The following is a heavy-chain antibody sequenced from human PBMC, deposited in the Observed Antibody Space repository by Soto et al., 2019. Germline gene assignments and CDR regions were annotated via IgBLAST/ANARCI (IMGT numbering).Heavy chain of an antibody. CDR2: ISGSGGST. CDR3: AKRRYGVTIFGVAPPN. J-gene: IGHJ4*02. Sequence: GGSLRLSCAASGFTFSSYAMSWVRQAPGKGLEWVSAISGSGGSTYYADSVKGRFTISRDNSKNTLYLQMNSLRAEDTAVYYCAKRRYGVTIFGVAPPNWGQGTLVTVSS. V-gene: IGHV3-23*01. D-gene: IGHD3-3*01. CDR1: GFTFSSYA.